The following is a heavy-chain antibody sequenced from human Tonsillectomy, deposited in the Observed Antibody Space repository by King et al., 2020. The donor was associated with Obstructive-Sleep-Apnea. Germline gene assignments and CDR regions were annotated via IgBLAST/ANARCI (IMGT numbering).Heavy chain of an antibody. CDR3: AKDMGANYFGSNWFDP. CDR2: IGVNSGKL. CDR1: GFIFDPYA. Sequence: VPFVASCGVLVPPFMSLSVSSSASGFIFDPYAMHLLLHAARTGVYFVAVIGVNSGKLGYADFVKGRFTISRDNDKNSLYLQMNSLRPEDTALYYCAKDMGANYFGSNWFDPWGQGTLVTVSS. D-gene: IGHD3-10*01. V-gene: IGHV3-9*01. J-gene: IGHJ5*02.